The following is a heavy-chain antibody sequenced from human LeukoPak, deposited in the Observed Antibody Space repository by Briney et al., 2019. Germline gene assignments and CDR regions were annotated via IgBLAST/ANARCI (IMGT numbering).Heavy chain of an antibody. CDR3: ARDWYYYDSSGYPNDAFDI. V-gene: IGHV3-33*01. CDR1: GLTLSSYS. J-gene: IGHJ3*02. CDR2: IWYDGSNK. D-gene: IGHD3-22*01. Sequence: TLRLSCAASGLTLSSYSMDWVRQAPRKGLERGVVIWYDGSNKYYADSVKGRFTISRDNSKNTLYLQMNSLRAEDTAVYYCARDWYYYDSSGYPNDAFDIWGQGTMVTVSS.